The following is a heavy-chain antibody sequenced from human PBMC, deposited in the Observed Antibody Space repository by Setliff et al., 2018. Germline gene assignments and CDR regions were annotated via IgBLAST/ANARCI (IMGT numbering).Heavy chain of an antibody. CDR2: ISSSSSYI. V-gene: IGHV3-21*01. D-gene: IGHD6-19*01. CDR1: GFTFSSYS. CDR3: ARGTGNPGLGYAFDI. Sequence: GGSLRLSCAASGFTFSSYSMNWVRQAPGKGLEWVSSISSSSSYIYYADSVKGRFTISRDNAKNSLYLQMNSLRAEDTAVYYCARGTGNPGLGYAFDIWGQGTMVTVSS. J-gene: IGHJ3*02.